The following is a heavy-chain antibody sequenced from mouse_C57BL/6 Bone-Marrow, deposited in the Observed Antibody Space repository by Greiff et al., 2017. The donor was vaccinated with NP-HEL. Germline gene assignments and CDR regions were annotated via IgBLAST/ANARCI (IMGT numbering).Heavy chain of an antibody. CDR3: ARHPPYYGSSNWYFDV. V-gene: IGHV5-6*01. CDR1: GFTFSSYG. D-gene: IGHD1-1*01. J-gene: IGHJ1*03. Sequence: EVQLVESGGDLVKPGGSLKLSCAASGFTFSSYGMSWVRQTPDKRLEWVATISSGGSYTYYPDSVKGRFTISRDNAKNTLYLQMSSLKSEDTAMYYCARHPPYYGSSNWYFDVWGTGTTVTVSS. CDR2: ISSGGSYT.